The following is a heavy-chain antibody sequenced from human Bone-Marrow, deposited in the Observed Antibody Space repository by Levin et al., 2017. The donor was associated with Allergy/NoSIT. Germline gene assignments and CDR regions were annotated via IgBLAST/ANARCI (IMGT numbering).Heavy chain of an antibody. CDR1: GFTVSGNH. CDR2: IFIGGRT. J-gene: IGHJ6*02. Sequence: PGGSLRLSCAASGFTVSGNHMSWVRQAPGKGLEWVSVIFIGGRTYYRDSVKGRFTMSRDNSKNTLSLQMDSLRVEDTAVYYCARDPSECVGTNYYYAGMDVWGHGTTVTVSS. D-gene: IGHD1-7*01. V-gene: IGHV3-53*01. CDR3: ARDPSECVGTNYYYAGMDV.